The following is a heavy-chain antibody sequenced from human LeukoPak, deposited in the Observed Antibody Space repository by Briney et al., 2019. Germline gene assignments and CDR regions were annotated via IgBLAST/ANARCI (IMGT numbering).Heavy chain of an antibody. V-gene: IGHV3-30*18. CDR1: GFTFSSYG. J-gene: IGHJ6*02. D-gene: IGHD6-19*01. CDR2: ISYDGSNK. Sequence: PGGSLRLSCAASGFTFSSYGMHWVRQAPGKGLEWVAVISYDGSNKYYADSVKSRFTISRDNSKNTLYLQMNSLRAEDTAVYYCAKVSIAVAQSYYYGMDVWGQGTTVTVSS. CDR3: AKVSIAVAQSYYYGMDV.